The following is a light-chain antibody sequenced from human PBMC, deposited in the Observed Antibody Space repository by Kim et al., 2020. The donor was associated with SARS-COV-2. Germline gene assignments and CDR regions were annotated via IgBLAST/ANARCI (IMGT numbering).Light chain of an antibody. Sequence: ASVGDRVTITCRASQSISSYLNWYQQKPGQAPKLLIYAASSLQSGVPSRFSGSGSGTDFTLTISSLQPEDFATYYCQQSYSTHQTFGGGTKVDIK. CDR2: AAS. V-gene: IGKV1-39*01. J-gene: IGKJ4*01. CDR3: QQSYSTHQT. CDR1: QSISSY.